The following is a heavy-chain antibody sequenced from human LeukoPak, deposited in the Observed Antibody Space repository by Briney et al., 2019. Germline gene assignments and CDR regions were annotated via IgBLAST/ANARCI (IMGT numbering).Heavy chain of an antibody. CDR2: IYYSGRT. Sequence: PSETLSLTCTVSGGSISSGGYYWSWIRQHPGKGLEWIGYIYYSGRTYYNPSLKSRVTISVDTSKNQFSLKLSSVTAADTAVYYCARVGICGDSYYFDYWGQGTLVTVSS. CDR1: GGSISSGGYY. D-gene: IGHD2-21*01. J-gene: IGHJ4*02. CDR3: ARVGICGDSYYFDY. V-gene: IGHV4-31*03.